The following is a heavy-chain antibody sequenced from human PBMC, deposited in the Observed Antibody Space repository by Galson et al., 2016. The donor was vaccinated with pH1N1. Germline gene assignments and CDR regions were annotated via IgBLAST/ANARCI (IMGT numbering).Heavy chain of an antibody. CDR2: IDASGNT. J-gene: IGHJ6*03. D-gene: IGHD3-10*01. Sequence: LSLTCTVSGGSISSYYWKWIRQPAGKGLEWIGRIDASGNTKYNPSLESRVIMSVDTSKKQFSLRLRSVTAADTAVYYCARVFPPLPAASISMLRGVMRSYHYHMDVWGKGTAVTVSS. V-gene: IGHV4-4*07. CDR3: ARVFPPLPAASISMLRGVMRSYHYHMDV. CDR1: GGSISSYY.